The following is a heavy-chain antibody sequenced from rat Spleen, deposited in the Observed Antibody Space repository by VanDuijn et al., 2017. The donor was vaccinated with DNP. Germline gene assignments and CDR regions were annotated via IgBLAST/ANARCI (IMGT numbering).Heavy chain of an antibody. CDR2: VWIGGTT. Sequence: QVQLKESGPGLVQPSQTLSLACTVSGFSLTNHHVHWVRQPSGKGLEWMGVVWIGGTTHISPIFKSRVSINRDTSRNQVFLEVNSLQSEDSATYYCARDGQWDYLDYWGQGVMVTVAS. CDR3: ARDGQWDYLDY. CDR1: GFSLTNHH. J-gene: IGHJ2*01. D-gene: IGHD1-1*01. V-gene: IGHV2-43*01.